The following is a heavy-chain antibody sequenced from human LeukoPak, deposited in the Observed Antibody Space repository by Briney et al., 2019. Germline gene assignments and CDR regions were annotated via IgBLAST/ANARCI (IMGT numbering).Heavy chain of an antibody. V-gene: IGHV3-30*02. J-gene: IGHJ4*02. Sequence: PGGSLRLSCAASGFTFSSYGMHWVRQAPGKGLEWVAFIRYDGSNKYYADSVKGRFTISRDNSKNTLYLQMNSLRAEDTAVYYCAKGGMVRGAIGGVDYWGQGTLVTVSS. CDR1: GFTFSSYG. D-gene: IGHD3-10*01. CDR3: AKGGMVRGAIGGVDY. CDR2: IRYDGSNK.